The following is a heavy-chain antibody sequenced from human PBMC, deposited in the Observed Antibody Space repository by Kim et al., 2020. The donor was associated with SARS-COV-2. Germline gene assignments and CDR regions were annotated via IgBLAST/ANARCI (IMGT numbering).Heavy chain of an antibody. D-gene: IGHD5-12*01. V-gene: IGHV4-4*02. J-gene: IGHJ5*02. Sequence: SETLSLTCAVSGGSISSSNWWSWVRQPPGKGLEWIGEIYHSGSTNYNPSLKSRVTISVDKSKNQFSLKLSSVTAADTAVYYCARDTSERYGGYASLRNWFDPWGQGTLVTVSS. CDR1: GGSISSSNW. CDR3: ARDTSERYGGYASLRNWFDP. CDR2: IYHSGST.